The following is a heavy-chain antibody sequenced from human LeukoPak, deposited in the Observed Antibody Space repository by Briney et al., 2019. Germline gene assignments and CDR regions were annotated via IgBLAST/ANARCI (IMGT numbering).Heavy chain of an antibody. D-gene: IGHD6-13*01. J-gene: IGHJ4*02. V-gene: IGHV1-46*01. CDR2: INPSGGST. Sequence: GASVKVSCEASGYTFTSYYMHWVRQAPGQGLEWMGIINPSGGSTSYAQKFQGRVTMTRDMSTSTVYMELSSLRSEDTAVYYCARSSSWTWSFDYWGQGTLVTVSS. CDR3: ARSSSWTWSFDY. CDR1: GYTFTSYY.